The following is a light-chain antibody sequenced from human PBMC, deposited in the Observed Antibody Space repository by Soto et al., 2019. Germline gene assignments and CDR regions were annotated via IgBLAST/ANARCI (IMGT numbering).Light chain of an antibody. V-gene: IGKV3-20*01. CDR1: QSVSSSY. CDR2: GAS. J-gene: IGKJ2*03. CDR3: QQYGSSSG. Sequence: EIVLTQSPGTVSLSPGERATLSCRASQSVSSSYLAWYQQKPGQAPRLLIYGASSRATGIPDRFSGSGSGTDFTLTISRLEPEDFAVYYCQQYGSSSGFGQGTKLEIK.